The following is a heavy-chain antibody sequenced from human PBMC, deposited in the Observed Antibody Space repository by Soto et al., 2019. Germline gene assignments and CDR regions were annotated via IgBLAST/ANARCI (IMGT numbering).Heavy chain of an antibody. CDR2: IDNVGGTT. J-gene: IGHJ4*02. CDR1: GFTFSNNA. V-gene: IGHV3-23*05. CDR3: TSVPLVVTNHRRVYSVY. Sequence: PGGSLRLSCSVSGFTFSNNAMTWVRQAPGKRLDWVSAIDNVGGTTYYEESVKGRATISSDNSKNTLYLQMNRLRAEYTAINFSTSVPLVVTNHRRVYSVYWDQETLVNVST. D-gene: IGHD1-1*01.